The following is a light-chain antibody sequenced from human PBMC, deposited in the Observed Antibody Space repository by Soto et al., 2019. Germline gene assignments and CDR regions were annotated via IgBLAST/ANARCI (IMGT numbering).Light chain of an antibody. CDR3: SSYTSSSTVV. CDR1: SGDVGGYNY. V-gene: IGLV2-14*01. CDR2: EVS. J-gene: IGLJ2*01. Sequence: QSVLTQPASVSGSPGQSITISCTGTSGDVGGYNYVSWYQHHPGKAPKLMIYEVSNRPSGVSNRFSGDKSGNTASLTISGLQAEDESDYYCSSYTSSSTVVFGGGTKLTVL.